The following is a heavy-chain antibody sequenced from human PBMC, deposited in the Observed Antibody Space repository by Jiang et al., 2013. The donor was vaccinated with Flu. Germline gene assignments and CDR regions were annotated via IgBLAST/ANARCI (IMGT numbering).Heavy chain of an antibody. V-gene: IGHV1-69*01. CDR1: GGTFSGSA. CDR3: ARTFTRYCSYFSLDV. J-gene: IGHJ6*02. CDR2: IIPVFGIS. Sequence: SGAEVKKPGSSVKVSCKASGGTFSGSAISWVRQAPGQGLEWMGGIIPVFGISNYAQKFQGRVTITGAESTSTAYMELSSLRAEDTAIYYCARTFTRYCSYFSLDVWGQGTTITVSS. D-gene: IGHD2-15*01.